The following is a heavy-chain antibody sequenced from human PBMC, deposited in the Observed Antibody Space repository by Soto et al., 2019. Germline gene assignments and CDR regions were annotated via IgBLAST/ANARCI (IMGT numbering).Heavy chain of an antibody. CDR3: ATGSLYYYGSGGMWDS. Sequence: QVRLQSSGPGLVKTLGTLSLNCLVSGGSMSSPNWWSWVRQAPGKGLEWIAEMHHSGATNFNPSLKRRVIISIDKSKNPFSPNLSHVTAADSAVYYCATGSLYYYGSGGMWDSWGRGALVTVSS. D-gene: IGHD3-10*01. CDR2: MHHSGAT. V-gene: IGHV4-4*02. CDR1: GGSMSSPNW. J-gene: IGHJ4*02.